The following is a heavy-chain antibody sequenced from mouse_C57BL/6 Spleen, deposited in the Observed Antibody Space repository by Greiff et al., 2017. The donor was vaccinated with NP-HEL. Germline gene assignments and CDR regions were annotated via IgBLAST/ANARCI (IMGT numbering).Heavy chain of an antibody. D-gene: IGHD1-1*01. J-gene: IGHJ4*01. V-gene: IGHV1-76*01. CDR3: ARSYYYGSSYGAMDY. CDR1: GYTFTDYY. Sequence: VKLVESGAELVRPGASVKLSCKASGYTFTDYYINWVKQRPGQGLEWIARIYPGSGNTYYNEKFKGKATLTAEKSSSTAYMQLSSLTSEDSAVYFCARSYYYGSSYGAMDYWGQGTSVTVSS. CDR2: IYPGSGNT.